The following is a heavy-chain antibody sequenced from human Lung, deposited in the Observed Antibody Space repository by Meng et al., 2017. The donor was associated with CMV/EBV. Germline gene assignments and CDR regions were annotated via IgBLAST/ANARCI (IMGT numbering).Heavy chain of an antibody. D-gene: IGHD3-16*01. J-gene: IGHJ3*02. CDR1: GDSVSSNSAA. CDR2: TYYRSRWYN. CDR3: VRDDGMGLDAFDI. V-gene: IGHV6-1*01. Sequence: QTXSLTXXISGDSVSSNSAAWNWIRQSPSRGLEWLGRTYYRSRWYNDYAPSVKSRITINPDTSKNQFSLQLHSVTPEDTAVYYCVRDDGMGLDAFDIWGQGTXVTVSS.